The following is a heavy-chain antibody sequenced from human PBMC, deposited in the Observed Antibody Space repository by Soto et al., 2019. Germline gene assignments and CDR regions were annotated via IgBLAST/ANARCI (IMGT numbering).Heavy chain of an antibody. V-gene: IGHV3-9*01. Sequence: GGSLRLSCAASGFTFDYYAMHWVRQAPGKGLEWVSGISWNSGSIGYADSVKGRFTISRDNAKNSLYLQMNSLRAEDTALYYCAKDXGQWLVRPYYYYYGMDVWGQGTTVTVSS. CDR2: ISWNSGSI. J-gene: IGHJ6*02. CDR3: AKDXGQWLVRPYYYYYGMDV. D-gene: IGHD6-19*01. CDR1: GFTFDYYA.